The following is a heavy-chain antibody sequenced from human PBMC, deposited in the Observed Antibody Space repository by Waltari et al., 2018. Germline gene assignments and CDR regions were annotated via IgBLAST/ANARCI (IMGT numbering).Heavy chain of an antibody. CDR1: GFTPSNYG. D-gene: IGHD3-10*01. Sequence: VQLVESGGGVVQPGKSLRLSCVASGFTPSNYGMHWVRQTPGRGLEWVALTWSDGSVEYYADSVRGRFTVSRDNSKNILYLDMGSLRVDDTATYYCAKDAFGNTYLDYWGQGTLVTVSS. V-gene: IGHV3-33*03. J-gene: IGHJ4*02. CDR3: AKDAFGNTYLDY. CDR2: TWSDGSVE.